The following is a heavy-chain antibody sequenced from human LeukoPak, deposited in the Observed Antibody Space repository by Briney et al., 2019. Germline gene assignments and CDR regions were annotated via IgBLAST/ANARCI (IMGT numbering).Heavy chain of an antibody. J-gene: IGHJ4*02. CDR2: IYYSGST. CDR3: ASGSSGWYGPNIDY. V-gene: IGHV4-39*01. D-gene: IGHD6-19*01. Sequence: NPSETLSLTCTVSGDSISGSTFYWGWIRQPPGKGLEWIGSIYYSGSTYYNPSLKSRVTISVDTSKNQFSLKLSSVTAADTAVYYCASGSSGWYGPNIDYWGQGTLVTVSS. CDR1: GDSISGSTFY.